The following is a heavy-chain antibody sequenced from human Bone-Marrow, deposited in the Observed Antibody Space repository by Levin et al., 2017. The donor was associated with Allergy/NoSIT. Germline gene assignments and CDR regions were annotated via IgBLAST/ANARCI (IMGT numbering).Heavy chain of an antibody. CDR3: ARGDYYDTNGYDY. J-gene: IGHJ4*02. Sequence: GGSLRLSCAASGFDFRNSAMTWVRQAPGKGLECVSTISGSGILTYYADSVKGRFTISRDNSRNTVSLQMKSLRAEDTALYYCARGDYYDTNGYDYWGQGTLVTVSS. CDR2: ISGSGILT. V-gene: IGHV3-23*01. D-gene: IGHD3-22*01. CDR1: GFDFRNSA.